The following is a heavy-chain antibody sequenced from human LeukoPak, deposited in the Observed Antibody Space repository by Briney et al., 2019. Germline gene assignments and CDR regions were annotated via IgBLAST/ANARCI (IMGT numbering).Heavy chain of an antibody. V-gene: IGHV1-2*02. CDR2: INPNSGGT. D-gene: IGHD6-13*01. CDR1: GYTFTGYY. Sequence: ASVNVSCKASGYTFTGYYMHWVRQAPGQGLEWMGWINPNSGGTNYAQKFQGRVTMTRDTSISTAYMELSRLRSDDTAVYYCARALSSSWYWDYYYYMDVWGKGTTVTISS. CDR3: ARALSSSWYWDYYYYMDV. J-gene: IGHJ6*03.